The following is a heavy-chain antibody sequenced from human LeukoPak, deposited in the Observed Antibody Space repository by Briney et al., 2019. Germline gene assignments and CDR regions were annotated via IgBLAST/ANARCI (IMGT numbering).Heavy chain of an antibody. CDR2: ISSNGGST. CDR1: GFTFSSYA. V-gene: IGHV3-64*01. Sequence: GGSLRLSCAASGFTFSSYAMHWVRQAPGKGLEYVSAISSNGGSTYYANSVKGRFTISRDNSKNTLYLQMGSLRAEDMAVYYCARDLLPTGFDYWGQGTLVTVS. CDR3: ARDLLPTGFDY. J-gene: IGHJ4*02. D-gene: IGHD4-17*01.